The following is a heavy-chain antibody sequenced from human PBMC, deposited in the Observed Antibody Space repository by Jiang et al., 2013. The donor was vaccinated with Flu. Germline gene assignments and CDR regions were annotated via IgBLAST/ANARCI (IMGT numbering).Heavy chain of an antibody. J-gene: IGHJ5*02. CDR1: GFSLSTSGMC. V-gene: IGHV2-70*01. D-gene: IGHD3-22*01. CDR2: IDWDDDK. CDR3: ARMPSTYYYDSSGLEVA. Sequence: KPTQTLTLTCTFSGFSLSTSGMCVSWIRQPPGKALEWLALIDWDDDKYYSTSLKTRLTISKDTSKNQVVLTMTNMDPVDTATYYCARMPSTYYYDSSGLEVAWGQGTLVTASS.